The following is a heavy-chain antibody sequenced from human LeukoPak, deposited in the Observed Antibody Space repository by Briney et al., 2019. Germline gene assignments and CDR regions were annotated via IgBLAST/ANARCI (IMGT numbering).Heavy chain of an antibody. CDR2: IFYSGST. V-gene: IGHV4-39*01. J-gene: IGHJ4*02. Sequence: SETLSLTCTVSAGSISSSSYYWGWIRQPPGKGLEWIGNIFYSGSTYYNPSLMSRVTISLETSKNQFSLKMRSVTAADTAVYYCARVLRGGTYYFDYWGQGTLVTVSS. D-gene: IGHD2-15*01. CDR1: AGSISSSSYY. CDR3: ARVLRGGTYYFDY.